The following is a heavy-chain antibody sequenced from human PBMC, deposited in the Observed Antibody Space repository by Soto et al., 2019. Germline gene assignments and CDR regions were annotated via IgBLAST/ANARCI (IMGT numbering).Heavy chain of an antibody. CDR1: GGSFSGHY. Sequence: QVQLQQWGAGLLKPSETLSLTCAVYGGSFSGHYWSWIRQPPGKGLEWIGEINHSGNTNYNPSLKSRVTISVDTSKNQFSLKVTSVTAADTAVYYCARTLVYSSGWLAYWGQGTLVTVSS. V-gene: IGHV4-34*01. CDR3: ARTLVYSSGWLAY. CDR2: INHSGNT. J-gene: IGHJ4*02. D-gene: IGHD6-13*01.